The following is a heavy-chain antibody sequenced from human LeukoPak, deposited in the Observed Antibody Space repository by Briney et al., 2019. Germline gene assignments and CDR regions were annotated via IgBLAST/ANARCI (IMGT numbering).Heavy chain of an antibody. CDR2: ISSSSSYI. CDR3: ARDPKLGYCSGGSCYSVDFSYYFDY. CDR1: GFTFSSYS. D-gene: IGHD2-15*01. V-gene: IGHV3-21*01. Sequence: PGGSLRLSCAASGFTFSSYSMNWVRQAPGKGLEWVSSISSSSSYIYYADSVKGRFTVSRDNAKNSLYLQMNSLRAEDTAVYYCARDPKLGYCSGGSCYSVDFSYYFDYWGQGTLVTVSS. J-gene: IGHJ4*02.